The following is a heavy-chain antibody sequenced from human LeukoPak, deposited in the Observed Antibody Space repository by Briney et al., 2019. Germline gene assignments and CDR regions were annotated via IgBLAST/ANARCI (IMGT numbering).Heavy chain of an antibody. Sequence: ASVKVSCKASGYTFTSYYMHWVRQAPGQGLEWMGIINPSGGSTSYAQKFQGRVTMTRDTSISTAYMELSRLRSDDTAVYYCASGLETTHYWGQGTLVTVSS. V-gene: IGHV1-46*01. CDR3: ASGLETTHY. CDR2: INPSGGST. D-gene: IGHD1-1*01. J-gene: IGHJ4*02. CDR1: GYTFTSYY.